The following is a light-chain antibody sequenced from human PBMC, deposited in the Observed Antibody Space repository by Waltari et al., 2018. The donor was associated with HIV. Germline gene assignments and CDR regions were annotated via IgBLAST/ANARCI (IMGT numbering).Light chain of an antibody. CDR3: CSYTGSNPFLL. CDR1: SSNVGRSNL. V-gene: IGLV2-23*02. J-gene: IGLJ2*01. CDR2: VVS. Sequence: QSALTQPASVSGSPGQSITISCTGTSSNVGRSNLVSWYQQHPGRAPKVIISVVSKRPSGVSNRFSGAKSGNTASLTISGLQAEDEADYYCCSYTGSNPFLLFGGGTKLTFL.